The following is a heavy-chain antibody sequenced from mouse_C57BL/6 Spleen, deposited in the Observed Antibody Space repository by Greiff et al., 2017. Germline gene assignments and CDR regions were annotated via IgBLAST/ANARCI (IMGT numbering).Heavy chain of an antibody. Sequence: VQLQQPGAELVRPGTSVKLSCKASGYTFTSYWMHWVKQRPGQGLEWIGVIDPSDSYTNYNQKFKGKATLTVDTSSSTAYMQLSSLTSEDSAVYYCAEGITTKDYYAMDYWGQGTSVTVSS. J-gene: IGHJ4*01. CDR3: AEGITTKDYYAMDY. V-gene: IGHV1-59*01. CDR2: IDPSDSYT. D-gene: IGHD2-4*01. CDR1: GYTFTSYW.